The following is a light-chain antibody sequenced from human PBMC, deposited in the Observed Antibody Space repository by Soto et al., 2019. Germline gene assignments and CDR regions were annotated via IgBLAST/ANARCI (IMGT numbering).Light chain of an antibody. Sequence: EIVLTQSPATLSLSPGQRATLSCKASQSVFDYIAWYQQTPGQAPRLLIYEASIRATGVPARFSGSGSGTDFTLTISSLGPEDFAVYYCQERSNWPSLSFGGGTKVDIK. J-gene: IGKJ4*01. V-gene: IGKV3-11*01. CDR2: EAS. CDR3: QERSNWPSLS. CDR1: QSVFDY.